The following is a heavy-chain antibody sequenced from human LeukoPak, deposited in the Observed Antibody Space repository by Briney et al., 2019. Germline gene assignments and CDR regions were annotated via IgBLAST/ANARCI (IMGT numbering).Heavy chain of an antibody. Sequence: GSLRLSCAASGFTFSSYWMSWVRQAPGKGLEWVANIKQDGSEKYYVDSVKGRFTISRDNAKNSLYLQMSSLRAEDTAVYYCARDGFVYCGGDCYSPNLFDYWGQGTLVTVSS. CDR2: IKQDGSEK. CDR3: ARDGFVYCGGDCYSPNLFDY. J-gene: IGHJ4*02. V-gene: IGHV3-7*01. CDR1: GFTFSSYW. D-gene: IGHD2-21*02.